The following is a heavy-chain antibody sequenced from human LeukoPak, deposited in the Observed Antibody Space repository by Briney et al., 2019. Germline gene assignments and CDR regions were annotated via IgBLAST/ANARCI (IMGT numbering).Heavy chain of an antibody. CDR1: GGSISSGDYY. CDR3: ARVPPIAGYSSSWYLGAFDI. D-gene: IGHD6-13*01. CDR2: IYYSGST. Sequence: SQTLSLTCTVSGGSISSGDYYWSWIRQPPGKGLEWIGYIYYSGSTYYNPSLKSRVTIAVDTSKNQSSLKLSSVTAADTAVYYCARVPPIAGYSSSWYLGAFDIWGQGTMVTVSS. J-gene: IGHJ3*02. V-gene: IGHV4-30-4*01.